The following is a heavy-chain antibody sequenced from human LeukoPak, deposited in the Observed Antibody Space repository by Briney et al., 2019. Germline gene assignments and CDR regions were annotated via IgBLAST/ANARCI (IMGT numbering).Heavy chain of an antibody. CDR1: EFTFSRYA. CDR2: ISVSCGST. J-gene: IGHJ4*02. V-gene: IGHV3-23*01. Sequence: GGSLRLSCTASEFTFSRYAMSWVRQAPGKGLEWVSAISVSCGSTYYADSVKGRFTISRDNSKNTLYLQMNSLRAEDTAIYYCATGITTGEGIWGQGTLVTVSS. CDR3: ATGITTGEGI. D-gene: IGHD1-7*01.